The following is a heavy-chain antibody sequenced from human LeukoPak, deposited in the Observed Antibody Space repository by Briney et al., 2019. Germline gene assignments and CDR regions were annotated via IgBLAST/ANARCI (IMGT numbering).Heavy chain of an antibody. D-gene: IGHD3-22*01. CDR2: FSGSGNST. Sequence: GGSLRLSCAASGFTFSNYAMNWVRQAPGKGLEWVSVFSGSGNSTYYADSVKGRFTISRDNSRNTLYLQMNSLRAEDTAVYYCAKRKGDSSGDDAFDIWGQGTMVTVSS. J-gene: IGHJ3*02. CDR1: GFTFSNYA. CDR3: AKRKGDSSGDDAFDI. V-gene: IGHV3-23*01.